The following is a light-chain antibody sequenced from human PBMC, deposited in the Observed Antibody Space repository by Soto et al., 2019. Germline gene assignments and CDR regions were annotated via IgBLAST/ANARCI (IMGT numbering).Light chain of an antibody. CDR1: QSVSSSY. V-gene: IGKV3-20*01. CDR3: QHYGSSLIT. J-gene: IGKJ5*01. Sequence: EIVLTQSPGTLSLSPVERVTLSCRASQSVSSSYLAWYQQKPGQAPRLLIYETSSRATGIPDRFSGRGSGTDFTLTVSRLEPEDFGVYYCQHYGSSLITVGQGTRLEIK. CDR2: ETS.